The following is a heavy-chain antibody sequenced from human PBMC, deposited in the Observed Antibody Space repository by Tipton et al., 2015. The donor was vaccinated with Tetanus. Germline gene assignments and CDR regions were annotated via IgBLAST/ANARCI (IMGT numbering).Heavy chain of an antibody. J-gene: IGHJ3*02. D-gene: IGHD5-12*01. V-gene: IGHV4-59*01. Sequence: TLSLTCTVSGDSISSFYWSWIRQPPGKALEWVGWIHHSGSTDYNPSLKSRITTSVDMSKNQFSLRLSSVTAADAAVYFCAKHRYTGSEGHDAFDIWGRGTVFTVSS. CDR3: AKHRYTGSEGHDAFDI. CDR2: IHHSGST. CDR1: GDSISSFY.